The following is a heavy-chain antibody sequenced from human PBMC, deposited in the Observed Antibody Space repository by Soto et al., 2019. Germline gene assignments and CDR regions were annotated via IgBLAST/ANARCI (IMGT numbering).Heavy chain of an antibody. CDR2: SYYSGTT. Sequence: QVQLQESGPGLVKPSETLSLTCTVSGGSISSYYWSWIRQPPGKGLEWIGYSYYSGTTNYNPSLKSRVTISIDTSKNQFSLKLSSVTAADTAVYYCARGPTVKGYYYHMDVWGKGTTVTVSS. D-gene: IGHD4-4*01. CDR3: ARGPTVKGYYYHMDV. CDR1: GGSISSYY. V-gene: IGHV4-59*01. J-gene: IGHJ6*03.